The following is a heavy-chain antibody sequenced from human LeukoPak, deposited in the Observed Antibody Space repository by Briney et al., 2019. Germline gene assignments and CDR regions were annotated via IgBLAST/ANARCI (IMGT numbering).Heavy chain of an antibody. V-gene: IGHV1-24*01. CDR1: GYTLTELS. CDR3: ATTYYGDYGMDV. D-gene: IGHD4-17*01. Sequence: ASVKVSCKVSGYTLTELSMHWVRQAPGKGLEWMGGFDPKDGETIYAQKFQGRVTMTEDTSTDTAYMELSSLRSEDTAVYYCATTYYGDYGMDVWGQGTTVTVSS. J-gene: IGHJ6*02. CDR2: FDPKDGET.